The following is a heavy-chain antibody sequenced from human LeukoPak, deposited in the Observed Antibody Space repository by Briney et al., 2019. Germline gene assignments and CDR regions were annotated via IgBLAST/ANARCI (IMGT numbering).Heavy chain of an antibody. V-gene: IGHV1-69*05. J-gene: IGHJ4*02. CDR3: ASGFAARRTLFDY. CDR2: IIPIFGTA. D-gene: IGHD2-15*01. CDR1: GGTFSSYA. Sequence: GASVKVSCKASGGTFSSYAISWVRQAPGQGLEWMGGIIPIFGTANYAQKFQGGVTITTDESTSTAYMELSSLRSEDTAVYYCASGFAARRTLFDYWGQGTLVTVSS.